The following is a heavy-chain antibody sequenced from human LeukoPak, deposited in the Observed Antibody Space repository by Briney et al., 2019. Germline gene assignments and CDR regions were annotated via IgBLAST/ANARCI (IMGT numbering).Heavy chain of an antibody. CDR2: IIPIFGTA. CDR3: ARVGDSSGYYLSWFDP. D-gene: IGHD3-22*01. J-gene: IGHJ5*02. V-gene: IGHV1-69*13. CDR1: GGTFSSYA. Sequence: SVKVSCKASGGTFSSYAISWVRQAPGQGLEWMGGIIPIFGTANYAQKFQGRVTITADESTSTAYMELSSLRSEDTAVYYCARVGDSSGYYLSWFDPWGQGTLVTVSS.